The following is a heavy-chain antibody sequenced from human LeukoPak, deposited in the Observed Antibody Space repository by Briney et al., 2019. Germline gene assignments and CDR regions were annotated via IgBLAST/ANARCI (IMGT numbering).Heavy chain of an antibody. V-gene: IGHV3-53*01. CDR3: ARGGSGYYWAFDC. D-gene: IGHD3-22*01. CDR1: GFTFSSYA. CDR2: IYGDGST. Sequence: GGSLRLSCSASGFTFSSYAMHWVRQAPGKGLEWVSLIYGDGSTSYADSVKGRFTISRDNSKKTLSLQMNSLRAEDTAMYYCARGGSGYYWAFDCWGQGTLVTVSS. J-gene: IGHJ4*02.